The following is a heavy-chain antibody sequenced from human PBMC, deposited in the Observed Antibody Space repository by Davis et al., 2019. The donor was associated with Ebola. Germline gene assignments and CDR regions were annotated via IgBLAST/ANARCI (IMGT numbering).Heavy chain of an antibody. CDR3: ARRRTWYGTGLDY. J-gene: IGHJ4*02. V-gene: IGHV1-18*01. CDR2: ISVYNGNT. D-gene: IGHD6-13*01. CDR1: GYTFTSYG. Sequence: AASVKVSCKASGYTFTSYGISWVRQAPGQGLEWMGWISVYNGNTNYAQKLQDRVTLTTDTSTTTAYMEVRGLRSDDTAVYYCARRRTWYGTGLDYWGQGTLVTVSS.